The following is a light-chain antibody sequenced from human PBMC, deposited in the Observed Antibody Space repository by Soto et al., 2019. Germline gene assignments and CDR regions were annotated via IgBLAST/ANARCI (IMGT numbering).Light chain of an antibody. CDR1: QSIRNW. J-gene: IGKJ1*01. Sequence: DIQMTQSHSTLSASVGARSAITGRASQSIRNWLAWYQQKTGKVPKLLIYDDSSLESGVPSRFSGGGSETEFTLIISSMQPDEVATYYCQHYHDYPWTFGQGTKVDIK. CDR3: QHYHDYPWT. V-gene: IGKV1-5*01. CDR2: DDS.